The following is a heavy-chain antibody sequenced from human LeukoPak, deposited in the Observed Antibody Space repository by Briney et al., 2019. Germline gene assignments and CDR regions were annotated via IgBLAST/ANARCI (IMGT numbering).Heavy chain of an antibody. V-gene: IGHV4-31*03. J-gene: IGHJ4*02. Sequence: SETLSLTCTVSGGSISSGGYHWSWIRQHPGKGLEWIGYIYYSGTTSYNPSLKSRVTISVDTSKNQFSLKLSSVTAADTAVYYCARGRYSSSWYGSPPSYWGQGTLVTVSS. CDR2: IYYSGTT. CDR1: GGSISSGGYH. D-gene: IGHD6-13*01. CDR3: ARGRYSSSWYGSPPSY.